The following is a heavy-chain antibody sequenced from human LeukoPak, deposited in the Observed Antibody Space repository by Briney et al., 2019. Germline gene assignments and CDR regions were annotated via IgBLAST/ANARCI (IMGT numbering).Heavy chain of an antibody. Sequence: SETLSLTCTVSGGSISSSSYYWGWIRQPPGKGLEWIGSIYYSGSTYYNPSLKSRVTISVDTSKNQFSLKLSSVTAADTAVYYCARVRTDYYDSRGPSQSVPYYFDYWGQGTLVTVSS. V-gene: IGHV4-39*07. CDR1: GGSISSSSYY. D-gene: IGHD3-22*01. CDR3: ARVRTDYYDSRGPSQSVPYYFDY. J-gene: IGHJ4*02. CDR2: IYYSGST.